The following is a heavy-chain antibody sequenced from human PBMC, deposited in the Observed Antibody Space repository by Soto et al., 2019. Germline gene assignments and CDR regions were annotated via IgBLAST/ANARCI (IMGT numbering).Heavy chain of an antibody. V-gene: IGHV3-33*01. J-gene: IGHJ4*02. CDR3: ARDPLLYYYDSSGYSFDY. CDR2: IWYDGSNK. Sequence: GGSLRLCCAASGFTFSSYGMHWCRQAPGKGLEWVAVIWYDGSNKYYADSVKGRFTISRDNSKNTLYLQMNSLRAEDTAVYYCARDPLLYYYDSSGYSFDYWGQGTLVTVSS. CDR1: GFTFSSYG. D-gene: IGHD3-22*01.